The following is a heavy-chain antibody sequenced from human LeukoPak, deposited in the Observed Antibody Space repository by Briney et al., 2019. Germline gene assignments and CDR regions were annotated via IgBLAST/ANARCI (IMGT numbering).Heavy chain of an antibody. D-gene: IGHD3-9*01. Sequence: GGSLRLPCTVSGFTVSSNSMSWVRQAPGKGLEWVSFIYSDNTHYSDSVKGRFTISRDNSKNTLYLQMNSLRAEDTAVYYCAKDQGVLRYFDWLFTDAFDIWGQGTMVTVSS. J-gene: IGHJ3*02. CDR2: IYSDNT. CDR1: GFTVSSNS. V-gene: IGHV3-53*01. CDR3: AKDQGVLRYFDWLFTDAFDI.